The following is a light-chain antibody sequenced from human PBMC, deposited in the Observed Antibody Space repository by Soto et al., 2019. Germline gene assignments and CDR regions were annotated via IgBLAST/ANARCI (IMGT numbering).Light chain of an antibody. J-gene: IGKJ1*01. CDR3: QQYGRSGWT. CDR1: QSVSSSY. V-gene: IGKV3-20*01. CDR2: GAS. Sequence: EIVLTQSPGTLSLSPGERATLSCRASQSVSSSYLAWYQQKPGQAPRLLIYGASSRATGIPDRFSGSGSGTDFNLTISRLEPEDLAVYYCQQYGRSGWTFGHGFKVEIK.